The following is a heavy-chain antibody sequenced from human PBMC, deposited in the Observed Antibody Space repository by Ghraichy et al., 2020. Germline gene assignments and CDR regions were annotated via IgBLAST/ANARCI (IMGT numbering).Heavy chain of an antibody. CDR3: VRDRKGSGWADPFDV. D-gene: IGHD6-19*01. Sequence: GESLNISCAASGFTFSTYTFNWVRQAPGKGLEWVSYISTTSSTIYNADSVKGRFTISRDDAKNSLYLHMNSLGAEDTAVYYCVRDRKGSGWADPFDVWGQGTMVTVSS. J-gene: IGHJ3*01. V-gene: IGHV3-48*01. CDR2: ISTTSSTI. CDR1: GFTFSTYT.